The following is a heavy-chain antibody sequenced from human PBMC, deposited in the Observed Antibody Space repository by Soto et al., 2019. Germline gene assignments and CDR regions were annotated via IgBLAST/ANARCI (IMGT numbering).Heavy chain of an antibody. V-gene: IGHV1-46*01. J-gene: IGHJ4*02. CDR3: ARGPDDSDVPRWDY. D-gene: IGHD4-17*01. Sequence: QVQLVQSGAEVRKPGASVRLSCKASGYTLTRCYLHWVRQAPGQGLEWMGIINTRGGTTAYAQKFRGRLTVTRDTSTSTVYMELSNLRSEDTAIYYCARGPDDSDVPRWDYWGQGNRVTVSS. CDR2: INTRGGTT. CDR1: GYTLTRCY.